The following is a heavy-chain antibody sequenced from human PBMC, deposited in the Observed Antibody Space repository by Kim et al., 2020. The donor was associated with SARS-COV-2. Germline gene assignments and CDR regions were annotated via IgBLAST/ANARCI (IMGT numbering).Heavy chain of an antibody. Sequence: SETLSLTCAVYGGTFSDYYWSWVRQPPGKGLEWIGEVHHNEGTNYNTSLKRRVTISADTSMNQFSLKLSSVTAADTALYFCARGRNITEGPIDYWGQGTLVTVSS. J-gene: IGHJ4*02. V-gene: IGHV4-34*01. CDR1: GGTFSDYY. CDR2: VHHNEGT. CDR3: ARGRNITEGPIDY. D-gene: IGHD1-20*01.